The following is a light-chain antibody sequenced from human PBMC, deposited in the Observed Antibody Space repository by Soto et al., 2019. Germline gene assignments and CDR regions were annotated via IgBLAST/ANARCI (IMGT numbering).Light chain of an antibody. J-gene: IGLJ2*01. CDR3: CSYAGNNVI. CDR2: EVT. CDR1: SSDVGTYNL. Sequence: QSVLTQPASVSGSPGQSITISCTGSSSDVGTYNLVSWYQQHPGKAPKLMIYEVTKRPSGVSNRFSGSKSGNPASLTISGLQAEDEADYYCCSYAGNNVIFGGGTKLTVL. V-gene: IGLV2-23*02.